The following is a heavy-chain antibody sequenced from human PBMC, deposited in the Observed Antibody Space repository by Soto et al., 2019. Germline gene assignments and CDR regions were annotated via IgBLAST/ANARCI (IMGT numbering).Heavy chain of an antibody. CDR2: IKSKTDVGTT. CDR1: GFTFSNAW. V-gene: IGHV3-15*01. D-gene: IGHD1-26*01. CDR3: AVRISGGYCVCCAY. Sequence: WGSLKLFRAASGFTFSNAWMSWVGQAPGKGLEWVGRIKSKTDVGTTDYAAPVKGRFTISRDDSKTTLYLQMNSLKTEDTAVYYCAVRISGGYCVCCAYWGKGNQVT. J-gene: IGHJ4*01.